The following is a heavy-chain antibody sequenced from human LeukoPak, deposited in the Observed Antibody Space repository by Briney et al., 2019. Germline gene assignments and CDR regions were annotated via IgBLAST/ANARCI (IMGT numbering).Heavy chain of an antibody. Sequence: ASVKVSCKASGYTFTNYYMHWVRQAPGQGLEWMGLINPTGTSTNYAQKFRGRVTMTRDTSTATVYMELSSLRSEDTAVYYCAREESGGYFDYWGQGTLVTVSS. V-gene: IGHV1-46*01. CDR2: INPTGTST. CDR3: AREESGGYFDY. CDR1: GYTFTNYY. D-gene: IGHD2-8*02. J-gene: IGHJ4*02.